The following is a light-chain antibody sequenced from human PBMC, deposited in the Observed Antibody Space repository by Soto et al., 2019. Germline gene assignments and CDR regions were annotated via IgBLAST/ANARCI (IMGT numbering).Light chain of an antibody. CDR2: GAS. V-gene: IGKV3-15*01. CDR1: QSVSSN. CDR3: QEYNNWCPWT. J-gene: IGKJ1*01. Sequence: EIVMTQSPATLSVSPGERATLSCRASQSVSSNFAWYQQKPGQAPRLLIYGASTRATGVPARFSGSGSGTEFSITISSVQSEDFAVYYCQEYNNWCPWTLGQGTKVEIK.